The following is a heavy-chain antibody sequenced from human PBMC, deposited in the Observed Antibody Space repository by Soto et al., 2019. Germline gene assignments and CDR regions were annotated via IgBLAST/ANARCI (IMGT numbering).Heavy chain of an antibody. Sequence: QIPLLQSEAEVKKPGASVKVSCKTSGYTFASYGISWVRQAPGQGPEWMGWVSTYNGDTNYGQKFQGRVTMTPDTTTTTAYRELTTLRSDDTAIYYCARARGGYCRSSVCYGDNWFDPWGQGTLVTVSS. D-gene: IGHD2-2*01. CDR2: VSTYNGDT. CDR1: GYTFASYG. J-gene: IGHJ5*02. V-gene: IGHV1-18*01. CDR3: ARARGGYCRSSVCYGDNWFDP.